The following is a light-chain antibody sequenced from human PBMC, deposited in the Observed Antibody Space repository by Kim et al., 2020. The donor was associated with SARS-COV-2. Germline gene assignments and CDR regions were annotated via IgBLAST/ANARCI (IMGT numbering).Light chain of an antibody. CDR1: SSDVGDYDY. CDR3: SSYTASSTWV. CDR2: EVT. J-gene: IGLJ3*02. V-gene: IGLV2-14*01. Sequence: GQSITISCTGTSSDVGDYDYVSWYQQHPGKAPKLMIYEVTKRPSGVSHRFSGSKSGNTASLTISGLQAEDGADYYCSSYTASSTWVFGGGTKVTVL.